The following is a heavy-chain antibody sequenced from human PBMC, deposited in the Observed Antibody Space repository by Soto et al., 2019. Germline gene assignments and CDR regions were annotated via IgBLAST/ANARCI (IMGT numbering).Heavy chain of an antibody. J-gene: IGHJ4*02. D-gene: IGHD6-13*01. Sequence: GGSLRLSCVVSGFTFSSYSMNWVRQAPGKGLEWVSYISSSSSTRYYADSVKGRFTISRDNAKNSLYLQMNSLRAEDTAVYYCARYVSSSPHFDYWGQGTLVTVSS. CDR3: ARYVSSSPHFDY. CDR2: ISSSSSTR. V-gene: IGHV3-48*01. CDR1: GFTFSSYS.